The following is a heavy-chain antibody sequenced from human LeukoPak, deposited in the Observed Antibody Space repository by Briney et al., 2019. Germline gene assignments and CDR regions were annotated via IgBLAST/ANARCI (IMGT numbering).Heavy chain of an antibody. CDR1: GYTFTSYG. J-gene: IGHJ6*02. CDR3: ARVITGENYYYGMDV. CDR2: ISAYNGNT. Sequence: ASVKVSCKASGYTFTSYGISWVRQAPGQGLEWMGWISAYNGNTNYAQKLQGRVTMTRNTSISTAYMELSSLRSEDTAVYYCARVITGENYYYGMDVWGQGTTVTVSS. V-gene: IGHV1-18*01. D-gene: IGHD7-27*01.